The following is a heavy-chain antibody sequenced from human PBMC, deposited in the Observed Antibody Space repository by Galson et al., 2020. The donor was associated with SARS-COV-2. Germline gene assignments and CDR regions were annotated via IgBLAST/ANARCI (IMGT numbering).Heavy chain of an antibody. CDR3: AAAPAVWTTGWFDP. CDR1: GYTLTELP. V-gene: IGHV1-24*01. CDR2: FDPEDGET. Sequence: ASVKVTCKVSGYTLTELPMHWVRQAPAKGLEWMGGFDPEDGETLYAQKFQARVTMTESTSTDTAYMELSSLMSEDTAVYYCAAAPAVWTTGWFDPWGQGTLVTVSS. D-gene: IGHD4-17*01. J-gene: IGHJ5*02.